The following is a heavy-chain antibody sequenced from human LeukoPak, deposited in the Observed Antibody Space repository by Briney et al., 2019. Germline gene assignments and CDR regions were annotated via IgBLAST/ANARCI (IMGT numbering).Heavy chain of an antibody. J-gene: IGHJ4*02. D-gene: IGHD6-19*01. CDR3: AKSSSGWYGGFDY. CDR2: LSYDGSEK. CDR1: GFTFSTYG. V-gene: IGHV3-30*18. Sequence: GRSLSLSCAASGFTFSTYGMHWVRQAPGKGLEWVAVLSYDGSEKYYADSVKGRCTISRDNSKNTLYLQMNSLRAEDTAVYYCAKSSSGWYGGFDYWGRGTLVSVSS.